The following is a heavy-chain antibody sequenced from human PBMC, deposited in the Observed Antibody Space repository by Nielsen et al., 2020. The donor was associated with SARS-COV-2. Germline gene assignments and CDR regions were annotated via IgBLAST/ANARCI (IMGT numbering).Heavy chain of an antibody. CDR3: ARLSVLLWFGEPTPGDY. V-gene: IGHV3-11*01. Sequence: GESLKISCAASGFTFSDYYMSWIRQAPGKGLEWVSYISSSGSTIYYADSVKGRFTISRDNAKNSLYLQMNSLRAEDTAVYYCARLSVLLWFGEPTPGDYWGQGTLVTVSS. CDR2: ISSSGSTI. CDR1: GFTFSDYY. D-gene: IGHD3-10*01. J-gene: IGHJ4*02.